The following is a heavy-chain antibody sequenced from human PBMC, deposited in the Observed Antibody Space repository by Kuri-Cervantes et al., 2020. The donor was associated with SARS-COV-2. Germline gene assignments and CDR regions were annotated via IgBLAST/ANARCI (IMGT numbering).Heavy chain of an antibody. Sequence: GESLKISCAASGFTFSSYAMHWVRQAPGKGLEWVSAISGSGGSTYYADSVKGRFTISRDNSKNTLYLQMNSLKTEDTAVYYCTTLIDYWGQGALVTVSS. CDR3: TTLIDY. V-gene: IGHV3-23*01. J-gene: IGHJ4*02. CDR1: GFTFSSYA. CDR2: ISGSGGST.